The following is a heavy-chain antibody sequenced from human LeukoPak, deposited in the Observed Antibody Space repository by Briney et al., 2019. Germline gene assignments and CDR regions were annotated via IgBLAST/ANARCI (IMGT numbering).Heavy chain of an antibody. Sequence: PGGSLRHSCAASGFTFSSHWMSWVRQAPGKGLEWVANRKQDGSEKYYVDSVKGRFTISRDNAKNSLYLQMNSLRAEDTAVYYCARVGYCSSARCYRAGLDYWGQGTLVTVSS. V-gene: IGHV3-7*03. CDR2: RKQDGSEK. CDR1: GFTFSSHW. CDR3: ARVGYCSSARCYRAGLDY. J-gene: IGHJ4*02. D-gene: IGHD2-2*02.